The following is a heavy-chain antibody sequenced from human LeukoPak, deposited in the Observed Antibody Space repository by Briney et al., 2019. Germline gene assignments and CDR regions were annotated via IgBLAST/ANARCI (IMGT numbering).Heavy chain of an antibody. D-gene: IGHD3-22*01. CDR3: ARGGDYYDSSGYLLRYYYYYMDV. CDR2: LYYSGNT. J-gene: IGHJ6*03. CDR1: GASISSYY. V-gene: IGHV4-59*01. Sequence: PSETLSLTCTVSGASISSYYWSWLRQSPGKGLEWIGYLYYSGNTNYNPSLTSRVTISVDTSKNQFSLKLSSVTAADTAVYYCARGGDYYDSSGYLLRYYYYYMDVWGRGTTVTVSS.